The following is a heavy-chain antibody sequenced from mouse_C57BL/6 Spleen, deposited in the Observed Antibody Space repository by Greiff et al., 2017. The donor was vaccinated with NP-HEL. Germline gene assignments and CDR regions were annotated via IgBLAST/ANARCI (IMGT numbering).Heavy chain of an antibody. CDR2: IYPGSGST. CDR1: GYTFTSYW. J-gene: IGHJ4*01. D-gene: IGHD2-5*01. CDR3: ARLGYSNPAGYAMDY. Sequence: QVQLKQPGAELVKPGASVKMSCKASGYTFTSYWITWVKQRPGQGLEWIGDIYPGSGSTNYNEKFKSKATLTVDTSSSTAYMQLSSLTSEDSAVYYCARLGYSNPAGYAMDYWGQGTSVTVSS. V-gene: IGHV1-55*01.